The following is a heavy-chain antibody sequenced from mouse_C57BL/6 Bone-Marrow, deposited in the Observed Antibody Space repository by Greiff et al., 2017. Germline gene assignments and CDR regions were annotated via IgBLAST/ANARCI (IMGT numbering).Heavy chain of an antibody. J-gene: IGHJ2*01. CDR1: GFTFSSYA. Sequence: EVMLVESGGGLVKPGGSLKLSCAASGFTFSSYAMSWVRQTPEKRLEWVATISDGGSYTYYPDNVKGRFTISRDNAKNNLYLQMSHLKAEDTAMYYGARDRGPRGSYGNYGFDYWGQGTTLTVAS. CDR3: ARDRGPRGSYGNYGFDY. V-gene: IGHV5-4*01. D-gene: IGHD2-1*01. CDR2: ISDGGSYT.